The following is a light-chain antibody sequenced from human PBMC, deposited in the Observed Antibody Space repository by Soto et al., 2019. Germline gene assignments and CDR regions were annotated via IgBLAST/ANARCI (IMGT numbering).Light chain of an antibody. V-gene: IGKV3-15*01. Sequence: EIVMTQSPATLSVSPGERATLSCRASQSVSSNLAWYQQKPGQAPRLLIYGASTRATGIPARFSGSGSGTEFTVTISSLQSEDFAVYYCQQYNNWPYTFSQGTKLEIK. CDR1: QSVSSN. CDR3: QQYNNWPYT. CDR2: GAS. J-gene: IGKJ2*01.